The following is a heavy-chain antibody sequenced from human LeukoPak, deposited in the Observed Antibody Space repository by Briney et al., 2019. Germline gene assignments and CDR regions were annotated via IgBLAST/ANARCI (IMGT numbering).Heavy chain of an antibody. Sequence: SETLSLTCAVYGGSFSGYYWSRIRQPPGKGLEWIGEINHSGSTNYNPSLKSRVTISVDTSKNQFSLKLSSVTAADTAVYYCARGLTTYYYDSSGYFFDYWGQGTLVTVSS. CDR3: ARGLTTYYYDSSGYFFDY. CDR1: GGSFSGYY. V-gene: IGHV4-34*01. CDR2: INHSGST. J-gene: IGHJ4*02. D-gene: IGHD3-22*01.